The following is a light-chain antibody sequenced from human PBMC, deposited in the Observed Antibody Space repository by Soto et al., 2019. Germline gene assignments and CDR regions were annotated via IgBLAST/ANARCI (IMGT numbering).Light chain of an antibody. CDR2: EVS. J-gene: IGLJ1*01. CDR3: SSYTSSRAYV. Sequence: QSALTQPASVSGSPGQSITISCTRTSSDVGGYNYVSWYQQQSGKAPKLMIHEVSNRPSGVSNRFSGSKSGNTASLTISGLQAEDEADYYCSSYTSSRAYVFGIGTKLTVL. CDR1: SSDVGGYNY. V-gene: IGLV2-14*01.